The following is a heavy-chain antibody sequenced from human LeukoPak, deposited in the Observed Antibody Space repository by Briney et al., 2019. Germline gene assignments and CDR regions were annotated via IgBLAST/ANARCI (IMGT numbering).Heavy chain of an antibody. J-gene: IGHJ5*02. V-gene: IGHV4-59*01. CDR2: VFYSGST. Sequence: SETLSLTCTVCDGSISAYYWSWIRQPPGKGLEWIGYVFYSGSTNYNPSLKSRVTISVDTSKNQFSLKIRSVTAADTAVYFCAREIRRRSGWFDPWGQGTLVTVSS. CDR1: DGSISAYY. CDR3: AREIRRRSGWFDP.